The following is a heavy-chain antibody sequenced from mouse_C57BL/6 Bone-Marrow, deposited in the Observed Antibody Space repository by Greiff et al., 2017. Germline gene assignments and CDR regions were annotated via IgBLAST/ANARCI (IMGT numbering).Heavy chain of an antibody. Sequence: EVQLVESGGGLVKPGGSLKLSCAASGFTFSSYAMSWVRQTPEKRLEWVATISDGGSYTYYPDNVKGRFTISRDNAKNNLYLQMSHLKSEDTAMYYCARGPLGRDYFDNWGQGTTRTVSS. CDR1: GFTFSSYA. CDR2: ISDGGSYT. D-gene: IGHD4-1*01. CDR3: ARGPLGRDYFDN. V-gene: IGHV5-4*01. J-gene: IGHJ2*01.